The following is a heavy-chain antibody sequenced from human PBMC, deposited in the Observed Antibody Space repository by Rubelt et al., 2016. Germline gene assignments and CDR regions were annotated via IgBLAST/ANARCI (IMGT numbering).Heavy chain of an antibody. Sequence: GRSLRLSCAASGFTFSNYGMHWVRQAPGKGLEWVAIIWYDGGNKYYADSVKGRFTISRDNSKNTLYLQMNSLRVEDTGVYYCARQRRVFNWNYLGEAFDIWGQGTLVTVSS. J-gene: IGHJ4*02. V-gene: IGHV3-33*01. CDR3: ARQRRVFNWNYLGEAFDI. D-gene: IGHD1-7*01. CDR2: IWYDGGNK. CDR1: GFTFSNYG.